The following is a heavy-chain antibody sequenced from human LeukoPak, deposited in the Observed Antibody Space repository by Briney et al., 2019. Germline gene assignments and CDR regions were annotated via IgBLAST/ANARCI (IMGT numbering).Heavy chain of an antibody. J-gene: IGHJ6*03. CDR1: GGSISSSSYY. CDR3: ARAVYDFWSGYYTEYYYYYYMDA. V-gene: IGHV4-39*07. D-gene: IGHD3-3*01. Sequence: SETLSLTCTVSGGSISSSSYYWGWIRQPPGKGLEWIGSIYYSGSTYYNPSLKSRVTISVDTSKNQFSLKLSSVTAADTAVYYCARAVYDFWSGYYTEYYYYYYMDAWGKGTTVTVSS. CDR2: IYYSGST.